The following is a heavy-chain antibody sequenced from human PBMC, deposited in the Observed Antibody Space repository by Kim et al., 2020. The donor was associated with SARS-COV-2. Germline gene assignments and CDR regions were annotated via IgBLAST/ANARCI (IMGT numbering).Heavy chain of an antibody. D-gene: IGHD1-26*01. V-gene: IGHV4-4*09. J-gene: IGHJ5*02. Sequence: NSNPSLKSRFTISVDTSKNQFSLKLSSVTAADTAVYYCARYSGSYYWFDPWGQGTLVTVSS. CDR3: ARYSGSYYWFDP.